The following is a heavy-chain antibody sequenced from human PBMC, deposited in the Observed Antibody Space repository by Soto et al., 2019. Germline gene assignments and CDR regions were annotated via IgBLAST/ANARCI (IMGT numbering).Heavy chain of an antibody. Sequence: QITLNESGPTQVKPRQTLTLTCTFSGFSLTTSGVGVGWIRQSPGKAPEWLALIYWDDDKRYSPSLTSRLTITNDTSKNQVVLTMADLDPADTATYYCAHRVLRTVFGLVTTTAIYFDFWGQGTPVAVSS. D-gene: IGHD3-3*01. J-gene: IGHJ4*02. CDR3: AHRVLRTVFGLVTTTAIYFDF. V-gene: IGHV2-5*02. CDR2: IYWDDDK. CDR1: GFSLTTSGVG.